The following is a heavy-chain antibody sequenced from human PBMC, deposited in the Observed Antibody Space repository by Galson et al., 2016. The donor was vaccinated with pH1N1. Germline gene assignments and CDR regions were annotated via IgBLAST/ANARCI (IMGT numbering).Heavy chain of an antibody. D-gene: IGHD4-23*01. CDR2: INKDGGDT. CDR3: ARFYGGNSDY. V-gene: IGHV3-7*04. CDR1: GFTFSNFY. J-gene: IGHJ4*02. Sequence: SLRLSCAASGFTFSNFYMTWVRQAPGKGLEWVANINKDGGDTYYVDSVKGRFTISRDNAKNSLYLQLNSLRAEDTAVYYCARFYGGNSDYWGQGTLGTVSS.